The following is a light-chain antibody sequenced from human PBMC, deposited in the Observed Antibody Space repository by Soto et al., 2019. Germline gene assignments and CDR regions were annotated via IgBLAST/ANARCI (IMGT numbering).Light chain of an antibody. Sequence: DIQMTQSPSTLSASVGDRVTITCRASQSISSWLAWYQQKPGTAPKLLIYKASTLQSGVPSRFSGSGSGTEFTLTISSLQLYDSATYYCQLHPDNWPFGQGTNLDIK. CDR2: KAS. CDR1: QSISSW. CDR3: QLHPDNWP. J-gene: IGKJ1*01. V-gene: IGKV1-5*03.